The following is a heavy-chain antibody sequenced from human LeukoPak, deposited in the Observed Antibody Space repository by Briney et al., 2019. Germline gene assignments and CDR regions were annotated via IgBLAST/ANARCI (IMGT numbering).Heavy chain of an antibody. V-gene: IGHV6-1*01. CDR1: GDSVSSNSAS. CDR2: TYYTSKWFN. D-gene: IGHD4-23*01. J-gene: IGHJ4*02. Sequence: SQTLSLTCAISGDSVSSNSASWHWIRQSPSRGLQWLGRTYYTSKWFNDYAVSLKSRITISPDTSKNQFSLQLNSVTPEDTAVYFCARDNDYGGYYFDYWGQGTLVTVSS. CDR3: ARDNDYGGYYFDY.